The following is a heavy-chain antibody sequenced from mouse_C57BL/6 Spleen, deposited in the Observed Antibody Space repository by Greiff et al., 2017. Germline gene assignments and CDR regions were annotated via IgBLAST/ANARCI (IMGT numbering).Heavy chain of an antibody. J-gene: IGHJ4*01. CDR2: INYDGSST. CDR3: ARDGGNYERSAMDY. V-gene: IGHV5-16*01. D-gene: IGHD2-1*01. CDR1: GFTFSDYY. Sequence: DVKLVESEGGLVQPGSSMKLSCTASGFTFSDYYMAWVRQVPEKGLEWVANINYDGSSTYYLDSLKSRFIISRDNAKNILYLQMSSLKSEDTATYYCARDGGNYERSAMDYWGQGTSVTVSS.